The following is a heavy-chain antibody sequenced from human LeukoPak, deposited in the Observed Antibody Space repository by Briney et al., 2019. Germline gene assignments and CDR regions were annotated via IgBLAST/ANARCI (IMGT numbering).Heavy chain of an antibody. D-gene: IGHD2-15*01. CDR3: ARSPGLGYSGGSCHFDY. J-gene: IGHJ4*02. Sequence: PSETLSLTCAVYGGSFSDYYWSWIRQPPGKGLEYLGYIYHTGTTSYNPSLKSRVTISVDTSKNQFSLRLSSVTAADTALYYCARSPGLGYSGGSCHFDYWGQGILVTVSS. CDR1: GGSFSDYY. V-gene: IGHV4-34*01. CDR2: IYHTGTT.